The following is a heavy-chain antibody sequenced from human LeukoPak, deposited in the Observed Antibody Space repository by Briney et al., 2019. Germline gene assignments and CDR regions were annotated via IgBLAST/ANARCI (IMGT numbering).Heavy chain of an antibody. CDR2: ISSSSSII. CDR1: GFSFSIFG. D-gene: IGHD6-13*01. Sequence: GGSLRLSCAASGFSFSIFGMNWVRQAPGKGLEWVSYISSSSSIIYYADSVKGRFTISRDNAKSSLYLQMNSLRAEDTAVYYCARDEGSSPHFDYWGQGTLVTVSS. J-gene: IGHJ4*02. V-gene: IGHV3-48*01. CDR3: ARDEGSSPHFDY.